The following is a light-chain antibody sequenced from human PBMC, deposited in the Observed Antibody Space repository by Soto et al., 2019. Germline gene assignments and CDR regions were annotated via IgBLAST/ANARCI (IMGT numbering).Light chain of an antibody. CDR1: QSVSSK. CDR3: QQYGSSYTWT. J-gene: IGKJ1*01. Sequence: IVMTQSPATLSVSPGERATLSCRASQSVSSKLAWYQQKPGQPPRLLIYGASSRATGIPDRFSGSGSGTDFTLTISRLEPEDFATYYCQQYGSSYTWTFGHGTKVDIK. V-gene: IGKV3-20*01. CDR2: GAS.